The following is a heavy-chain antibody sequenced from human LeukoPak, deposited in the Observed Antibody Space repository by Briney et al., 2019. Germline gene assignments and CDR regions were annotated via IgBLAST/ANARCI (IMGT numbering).Heavy chain of an antibody. D-gene: IGHD5-18*01. CDR3: AKDTGYSYGYIDY. CDR1: GFTFDDYA. CDR2: ISWNSGSI. J-gene: IGHJ4*02. Sequence: PGGSLRLSCAASGFTFDDYAMHWVRQAPGKGLEWVSGISWNSGSIGYADSVKGRFTISRDNAKNSLYLQMNSLRAEDTALYYYAKDTGYSYGYIDYWGQGTLVTVSS. V-gene: IGHV3-9*01.